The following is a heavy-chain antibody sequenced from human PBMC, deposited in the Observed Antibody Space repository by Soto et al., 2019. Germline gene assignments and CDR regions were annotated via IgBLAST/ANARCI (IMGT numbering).Heavy chain of an antibody. Sequence: PSETLSLTCTVSGGSMSSNYHWGWIRQPPGKGLEWIGNIYYSGRSYYNPSLKSRLTISVDTSKNQFSLYVSSVTAADTAVYYCARYDSGRFGYGPDYWGQGTLVTVSS. J-gene: IGHJ4*02. CDR3: ARYDSGRFGYGPDY. D-gene: IGHD3-10*01. CDR1: GGSMSSNYH. V-gene: IGHV4-39*01. CDR2: IYYSGRS.